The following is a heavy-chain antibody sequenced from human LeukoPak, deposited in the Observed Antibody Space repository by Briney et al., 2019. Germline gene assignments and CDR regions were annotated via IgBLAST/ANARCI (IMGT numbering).Heavy chain of an antibody. CDR3: ARRCVSGDLNWFDP. V-gene: IGHV5-51*01. J-gene: IGHJ5*02. CDR1: GYSFTNYW. Sequence: GESLKISCEGSGYSFTNYWIGWVRQMPGKGLEWMGIIYPSDSDTRYSPSFQGQVTISADKSISTAYLQWSSLKASDTAMYYCARRCVSGDLNWFDPWGQGTLVTVSS. CDR2: IYPSDSDT. D-gene: IGHD3-10*01.